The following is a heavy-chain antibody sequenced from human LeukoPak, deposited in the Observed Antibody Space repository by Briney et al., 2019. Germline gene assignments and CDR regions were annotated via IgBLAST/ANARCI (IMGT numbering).Heavy chain of an antibody. Sequence: SETLSLTCTVSGGSVTDYYWSWIRQSPGKGLEWIGYIYYTGTSYNPSLKSRVTISADTSKNQFSLKLSSVTAAATAVYYCARDNRRDGYAWGQGTLVTVSS. D-gene: IGHD5-24*01. CDR3: ARDNRRDGYA. CDR2: IYYTGT. J-gene: IGHJ4*02. CDR1: GGSVTDYY. V-gene: IGHV4-59*02.